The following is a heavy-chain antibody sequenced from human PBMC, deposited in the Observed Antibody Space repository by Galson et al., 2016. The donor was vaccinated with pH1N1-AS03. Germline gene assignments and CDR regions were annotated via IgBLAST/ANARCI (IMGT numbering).Heavy chain of an antibody. CDR2: ISGDGDVT. V-gene: IGHV3-23*01. D-gene: IGHD1-26*01. CDR3: ARETIRAGEFDL. J-gene: IGHJ3*01. Sequence: SLRLSCATSGFTFSNFAMSWVRQGPGEGLEWVSAISGDGDVTYYAHSVKGRFTISRDSLQNTLDLQMNSLSAEDSAVYFCARETIRAGEFDLWGRGTVVTVSS. CDR1: GFTFSNFA.